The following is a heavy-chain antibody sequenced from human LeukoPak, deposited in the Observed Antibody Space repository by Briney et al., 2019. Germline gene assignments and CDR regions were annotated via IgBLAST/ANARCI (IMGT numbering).Heavy chain of an antibody. CDR2: INAGNGNT. CDR3: ARGENYYDSSGSYNYFAY. J-gene: IGHJ4*02. Sequence: ASVKVSCKAAGYSFSTYAMHWVRQAPGQRVEWMGWINAGNGNTKYSQEFQGRVTFTRDTSASTAYMELSSLISEDMAVYYCARGENYYDSSGSYNYFAYWGQGTLVTVSS. CDR1: GYSFSTYA. V-gene: IGHV1-3*03. D-gene: IGHD3-22*01.